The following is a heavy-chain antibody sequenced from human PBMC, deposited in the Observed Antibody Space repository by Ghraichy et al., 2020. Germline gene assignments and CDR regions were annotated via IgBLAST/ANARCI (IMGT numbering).Heavy chain of an antibody. J-gene: IGHJ4*02. CDR2: IKEDGSDK. Sequence: GESLNISCAASGFTFSNSWMSWVRQAPGKGLEWVANIKEDGSDKYYVDFVKGRFTISRDNAKNSVYLQMNSLRAEETAIYYCARGRSETYWGQGTLVTVSS. CDR3: ARGRSETY. V-gene: IGHV3-7*03. CDR1: GFTFSNSW.